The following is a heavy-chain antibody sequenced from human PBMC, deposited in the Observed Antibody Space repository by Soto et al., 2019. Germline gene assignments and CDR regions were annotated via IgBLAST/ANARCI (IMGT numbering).Heavy chain of an antibody. V-gene: IGHV1-18*04. CDR2: ISAYNGNT. D-gene: IGHD3-3*01. Sequence: QVQLVQSGAEVKKPGASVKVSCKASGYTFTSYGISWVRQAPGQGLEWMGWISAYNGNTNYAQKLQGRVTMTTDTSTSTEYMELRSLRSDDTAVYYGARDGPRTYYDFWSGYPAVYYFDYWGQGTLVTVSS. CDR1: GYTFTSYG. J-gene: IGHJ4*02. CDR3: ARDGPRTYYDFWSGYPAVYYFDY.